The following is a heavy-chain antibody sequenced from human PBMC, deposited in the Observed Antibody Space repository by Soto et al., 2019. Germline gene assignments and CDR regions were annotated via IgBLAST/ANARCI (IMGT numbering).Heavy chain of an antibody. CDR2: IYYSGST. J-gene: IGHJ4*02. CDR1: CGSVSSGSYY. CDR3: ARDSKRAAFDY. V-gene: IGHV4-61*01. D-gene: IGHD3-3*02. Sequence: PSETLSLTCTVSCGSVSSGSYYWSWIRQPPGKGLEWIGYIYYSGSTNYNPSLKSRVTISVDTSKNQFSLKLSSVTAADTAVYYCARDSKRAAFDYWGQGTLVTVSS.